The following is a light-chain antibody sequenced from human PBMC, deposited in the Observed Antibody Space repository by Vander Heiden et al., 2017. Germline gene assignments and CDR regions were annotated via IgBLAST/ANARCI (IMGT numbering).Light chain of an antibody. V-gene: IGKV3-15*01. CDR1: QSVSSN. CDR2: GAS. CDR3: QQYNNWPLYT. J-gene: IGKJ2*01. Sequence: DIVMTQSPATLSVSPGARATLSCRASQSVSSNLAWYQQKPGQAPRLLIYGASTRATGIPARFSGSRSETEFTLTISSLQSEDFAVYYCQQYNNWPLYTFGQGTKLEIK.